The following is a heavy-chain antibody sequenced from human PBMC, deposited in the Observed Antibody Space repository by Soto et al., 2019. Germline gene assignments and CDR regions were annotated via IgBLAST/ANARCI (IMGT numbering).Heavy chain of an antibody. J-gene: IGHJ4*02. CDR1: GLTSSSYA. CDR3: TRHLVDF. CDR2: ISGSGGST. Sequence: HPGGSLRLSCAASGLTSSSYAMSWVRQAPGKGLEWVSAISGSGGSTYYADSVKGRFTISRDDSKNTAYLQMNSLKTEDTAFYYCTRHLVDFWGQGTLVTVSS. V-gene: IGHV3-23*01.